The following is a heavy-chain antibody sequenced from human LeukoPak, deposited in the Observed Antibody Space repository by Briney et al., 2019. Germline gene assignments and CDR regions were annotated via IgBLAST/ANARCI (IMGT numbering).Heavy chain of an antibody. CDR1: GFPFSNSW. D-gene: IGHD2-2*01. CDR2: IKKDGSGI. CDR3: ARSGGPFLVVPSAGDDYFDY. V-gene: IGHV3-7*03. J-gene: IGHJ4*02. Sequence: GGSLRLSCAVSGFPFSNSWMYWVRQAPGKGLEGVANIKKDGSGISYVDSVKGRFIISRDNAKNSLYLQMKSLRDEDMAVYYCARSGGPFLVVPSAGDDYFDYWGQGTLVTVSS.